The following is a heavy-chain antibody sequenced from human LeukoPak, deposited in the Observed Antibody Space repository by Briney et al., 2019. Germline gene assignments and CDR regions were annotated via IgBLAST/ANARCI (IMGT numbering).Heavy chain of an antibody. J-gene: IGHJ5*02. Sequence: PGGSLRRSCAASGFTFSDYYMSWIRQAPGKGLEWVSYISSSGSTIYYADSVKGRFTISRDNAKNSLYLQMNSLRAEDTAVYYCARASHRYCSSTSCYGQVNWFDPWGQGTLVTVSS. CDR2: ISSSGSTI. CDR3: ARASHRYCSSTSCYGQVNWFDP. D-gene: IGHD2-2*01. V-gene: IGHV3-11*01. CDR1: GFTFSDYY.